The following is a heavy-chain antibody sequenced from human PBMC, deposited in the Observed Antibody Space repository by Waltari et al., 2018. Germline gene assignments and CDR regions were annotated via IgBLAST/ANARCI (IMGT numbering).Heavy chain of an antibody. J-gene: IGHJ4*02. CDR2: IYYRGST. CDR3: ARAHGYNYSPFDY. D-gene: IGHD5-12*01. V-gene: IGHV4-59*01. Sequence: QVQLQESGPGLVKPSETLSLTCTVSGGSISSYHWSWIRQPPGKGLEWIGYIYYRGSTNYNPSLKSRVTISVDTSKNQFSLKLSSVTAADTAVYYCARAHGYNYSPFDYWGQGTLVTVSS. CDR1: GGSISSYH.